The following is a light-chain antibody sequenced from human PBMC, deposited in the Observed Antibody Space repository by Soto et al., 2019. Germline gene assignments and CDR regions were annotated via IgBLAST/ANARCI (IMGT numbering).Light chain of an antibody. CDR3: QQYKSYSLT. V-gene: IGKV1-5*01. CDR2: DVS. J-gene: IGKJ4*01. CDR1: QSIGTY. Sequence: DIQMTQSPSTHSASVGGRVTITCRASQSIGTYLAWHQQKPGKAPKLLIHDVSSLENGGPSRFSGSGSGTEFTLTISSLQPDDFATYYCQQYKSYSLTFGGGTTVEIK.